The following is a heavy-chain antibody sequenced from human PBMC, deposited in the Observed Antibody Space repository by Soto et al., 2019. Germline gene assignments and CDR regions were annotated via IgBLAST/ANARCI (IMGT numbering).Heavy chain of an antibody. D-gene: IGHD4-17*01. CDR3: ARDPYSSTTVTKMDY. Sequence: ELQLVESGGGLVQPGGSLRLSCAASGFTFSNYAMNWVRQAPGKGLEWVSYISHKSSAIYHADSVKGRFTISRDNAKNSLYLQMNSLRDEDTAVYYWARDPYSSTTVTKMDYWGQGTLVTVSS. J-gene: IGHJ4*02. V-gene: IGHV3-48*02. CDR1: GFTFSNYA. CDR2: ISHKSSAI.